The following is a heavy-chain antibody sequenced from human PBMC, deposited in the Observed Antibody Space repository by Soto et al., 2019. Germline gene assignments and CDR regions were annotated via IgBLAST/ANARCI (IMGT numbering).Heavy chain of an antibody. CDR1: GCNFSSYG. D-gene: IGHD1-26*01. CDR3: ARGGSLYWYFDL. J-gene: IGHJ2*01. Sequence: GGSLRLSCAASGCNFSSYGIHWVRQAPGKGLEWVAVISYDGSNKYYADSVKGRFTISRDNSKNTLYLQMNSLRAEDTAVYYCARGGSLYWYFDLWGRDTLVTVSS. CDR2: ISYDGSNK. V-gene: IGHV3-30*03.